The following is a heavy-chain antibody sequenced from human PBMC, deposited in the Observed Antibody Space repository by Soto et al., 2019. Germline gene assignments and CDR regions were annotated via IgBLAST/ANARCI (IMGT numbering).Heavy chain of an antibody. CDR1: GFTFSSYA. V-gene: IGHV3-23*01. CDR3: AKGSSYDFWSGYYNWFDP. J-gene: IGHJ5*02. D-gene: IGHD3-3*01. Sequence: GGSLRLSCAASGFTFSSYAMSWVRQAPGKGLEWVSAISGSGGSTYYADSVKGRLTISRDNSKNTLYLQMNSLRAEDTAVYYCAKGSSYDFWSGYYNWFDPWGQGTLVTVSS. CDR2: ISGSGGST.